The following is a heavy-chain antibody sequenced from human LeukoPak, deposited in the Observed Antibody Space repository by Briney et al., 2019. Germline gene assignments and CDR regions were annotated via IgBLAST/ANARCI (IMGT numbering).Heavy chain of an antibody. Sequence: ASVKVSCKASGYTFTSYGISWVRQAPGQGLEWMGWISAYNGNTNYAQKLQGRVTMTTDTSTSTAYMELRSLRSDDTAVYYCARVTGATTSHNWSDPWGQGTLVTVSS. D-gene: IGHD1-26*01. V-gene: IGHV1-18*01. CDR2: ISAYNGNT. CDR3: ARVTGATTSHNWSDP. J-gene: IGHJ5*02. CDR1: GYTFTSYG.